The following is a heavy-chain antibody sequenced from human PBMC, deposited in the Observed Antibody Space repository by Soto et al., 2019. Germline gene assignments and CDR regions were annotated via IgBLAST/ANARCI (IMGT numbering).Heavy chain of an antibody. CDR3: PRSVDP. CDR1: GGSISSGGYY. Sequence: QVQLQESGPGLVKPSQTLSLTCTVSGGSISSGGYYWSWIRQHPGKGLEWIGYIFYSWTTDYNPSPKGRVTISVDPSKNQFSLKLSSVTAADPAVYDCPRSVDPWGQGTLVTVSS. J-gene: IGHJ5*02. CDR2: IFYSWTT. V-gene: IGHV4-31*03.